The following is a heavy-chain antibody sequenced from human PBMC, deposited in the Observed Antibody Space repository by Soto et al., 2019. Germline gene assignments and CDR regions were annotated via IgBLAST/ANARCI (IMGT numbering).Heavy chain of an antibody. J-gene: IGHJ6*03. V-gene: IGHV3-20*01. CDR1: GFTFDDYG. CDR3: ARNYELGSGYRPSAAYYYNMDV. Sequence: EVQLVESGGGVVRPGGSLRLSCAASGFTFDDYGMSWVRQAPGKGLAWVSGINWNGGSTGYADSVKGRFTISRDNAKNALYLQMNSPRAEDTAVYHCARNYELGSGYRPSAAYYYNMDVWGKGTTVTVSS. D-gene: IGHD3-3*01. CDR2: INWNGGST.